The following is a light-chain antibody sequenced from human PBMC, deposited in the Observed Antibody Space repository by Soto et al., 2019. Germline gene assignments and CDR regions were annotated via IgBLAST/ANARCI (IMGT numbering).Light chain of an antibody. CDR1: SSDVGGYNY. Sequence: QSALTQPASVSGSPGQSITISCTGTSSDVGGYNYVSWYQQHPGKAPKLMIFEVTNRPSWVTNRFSCAKTGNTASLTISGLQAEDGADYNSSSYTSSSTYVFGSGTKLTVL. CDR3: SSYTSSSTYV. V-gene: IGLV2-14*01. J-gene: IGLJ1*01. CDR2: EVT.